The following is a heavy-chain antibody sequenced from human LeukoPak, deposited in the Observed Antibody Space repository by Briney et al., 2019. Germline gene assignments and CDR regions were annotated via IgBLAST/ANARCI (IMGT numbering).Heavy chain of an antibody. CDR3: ARHSGYSSSGFDY. D-gene: IGHD6-6*01. CDR1: GYSISSGYY. V-gene: IGHV4-38-2*01. Sequence: PSETLSLTCAVSGYSISSGYYWGWIRQPPGKGLEWIGSIYHSGSTYYNPSLKSRVTISVDTSKNQFSLKLSSVTAADTAVYYCARHSGYSSSGFDYWGQGTLVTVSS. J-gene: IGHJ4*02. CDR2: IYHSGST.